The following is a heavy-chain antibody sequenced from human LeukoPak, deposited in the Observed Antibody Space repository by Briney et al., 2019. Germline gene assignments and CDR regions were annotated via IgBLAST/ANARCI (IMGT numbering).Heavy chain of an antibody. J-gene: IGHJ6*02. CDR3: ARDQDPYYDILTGYSYYYYGMDV. CDR1: GYTFTSYG. CDR2: ISAYNGNT. V-gene: IGHV1-18*01. D-gene: IGHD3-9*01. Sequence: ASVKVSCKASGYTFTSYGISWVRQAPGQGLEWMGWISAYNGNTNYAQKLQGRVTMTTDTSTSTAYMELRSLRSDDPAVYYCARDQDPYYDILTGYSYYYYGMDVWGQGTTVTVSS.